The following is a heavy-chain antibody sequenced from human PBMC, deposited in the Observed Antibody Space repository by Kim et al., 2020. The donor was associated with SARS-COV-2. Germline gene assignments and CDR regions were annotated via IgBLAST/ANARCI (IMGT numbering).Heavy chain of an antibody. CDR1: GHTFTGYY. V-gene: IGHV1-2*02. CDR2: INPNSGGT. J-gene: IGHJ4*02. Sequence: ASVKVSCKASGHTFTGYYMHWVRQAPGQGLEWMGWINPNSGGTNYAQKFQGRVTMTRDTSISTAYMELSRLRSDDTAVYYCARELITMVRGVRDSLGYWCQGTLAT. CDR3: ARELITMVRGVRDSLGY. D-gene: IGHD3-10*01.